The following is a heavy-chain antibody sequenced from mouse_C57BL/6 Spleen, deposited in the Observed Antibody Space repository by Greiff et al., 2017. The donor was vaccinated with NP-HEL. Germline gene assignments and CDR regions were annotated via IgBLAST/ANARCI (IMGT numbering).Heavy chain of an antibody. CDR2: IDPSDSYT. CDR1: GYTFTSYW. J-gene: IGHJ2*01. V-gene: IGHV1-69*01. Sequence: QVQLQQPGAELVMPGASVKLSCKASGYTFTSYWMHWVKQRPGQGLEWIGEIDPSDSYTNYNQKFKGKSTLTVDKSSSTAYMQLSSLTSEDSAVYYCARSAVVVDYWGQGTTLTVSS. CDR3: ARSAVVVDY. D-gene: IGHD1-1*01.